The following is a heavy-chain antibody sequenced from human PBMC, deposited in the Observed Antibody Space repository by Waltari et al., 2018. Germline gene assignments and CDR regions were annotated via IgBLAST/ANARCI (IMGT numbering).Heavy chain of an antibody. CDR2: IYHSGTT. D-gene: IGHD6-6*01. J-gene: IGHJ4*02. CDR3: ASQYSRSSVFNIDY. V-gene: IGHV4-38-2*01. Sequence: QVQLQESGPGLVKPSETLSLTCAVSGDSISSGNSWGWIRQPPGKGLEWIGSIYHSGTTYYNPSLKSRVTISVDTSKNQLSLNLSSVTAADTAVYYCASQYSRSSVFNIDYWGQGTLVTVSS. CDR1: GDSISSGNS.